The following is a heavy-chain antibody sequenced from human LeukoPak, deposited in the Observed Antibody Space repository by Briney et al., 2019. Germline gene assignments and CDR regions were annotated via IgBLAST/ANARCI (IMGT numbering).Heavy chain of an antibody. J-gene: IGHJ4*02. V-gene: IGHV3-49*04. Sequence: GGSLRLSCAASGFTFSSYSMNWVRQAPGKGLEWVGYIRSKIYGGTPEYVASVKGRFTISRDDSKGIAYLQMNSLKTEDTAVYYCTRDQTPYYWGQGTLVTVSS. CDR2: IRSKIYGGTP. CDR3: TRDQTPYY. CDR1: GFTFSSYS.